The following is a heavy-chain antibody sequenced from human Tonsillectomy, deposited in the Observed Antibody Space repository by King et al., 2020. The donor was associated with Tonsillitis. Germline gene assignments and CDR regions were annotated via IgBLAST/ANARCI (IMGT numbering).Heavy chain of an antibody. CDR3: AKVLARFGESPFDY. D-gene: IGHD3-10*01. J-gene: IGHJ4*02. V-gene: IGHV3-30*02. CDR2: IRYDGSDK. CDR1: GFTFSDYG. Sequence: VQLVESGGGVVQPGGSLRLSCAASGFTFSDYGMHWVRQAPGKGLEWVTFIRYDGSDKYYADSVKGRFTISRDNSKNTLYLQMYSLRPGDTAVYYCAKVLARFGESPFDYWGQGTLVTVSS.